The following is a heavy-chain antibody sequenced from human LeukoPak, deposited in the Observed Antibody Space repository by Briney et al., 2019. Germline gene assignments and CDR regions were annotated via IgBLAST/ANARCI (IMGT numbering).Heavy chain of an antibody. CDR3: VRTPPNWGFDY. Sequence: ASVKVSCTASGYTFTTHDINWVRQATGQGLEWWGWMSPNSGDTGYAQKFQGRVTMTSDSSISTAYMELSSLRSEDTAIYYCVRTPPNWGFDYWGQGTLVTVSS. J-gene: IGHJ4*02. D-gene: IGHD7-27*01. V-gene: IGHV1-8*01. CDR1: GYTFTTHD. CDR2: MSPNSGDT.